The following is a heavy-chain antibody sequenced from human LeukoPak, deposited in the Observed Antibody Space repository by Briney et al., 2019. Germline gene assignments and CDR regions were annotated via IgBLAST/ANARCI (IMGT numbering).Heavy chain of an antibody. CDR3: TRQYDILTGYPGWYFDY. V-gene: IGHV3-73*01. Sequence: GSLGLSCAASGFTFSGSAMHWVRQASGKGLEWVGRIRSKANSYATAYAASVKGRFTISRDDSKNTAYLQMNSLKTEDTAVYYCTRQYDILTGYPGWYFDYWGQGTLVTVSS. CDR1: GFTFSGSA. CDR2: IRSKANSYAT. D-gene: IGHD3-9*01. J-gene: IGHJ4*02.